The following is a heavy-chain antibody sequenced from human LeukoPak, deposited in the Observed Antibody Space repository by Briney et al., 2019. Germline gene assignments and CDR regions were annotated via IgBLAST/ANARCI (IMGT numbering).Heavy chain of an antibody. CDR3: ARAPSEVGGYYPEYFRH. CDR1: GFTFSRYW. V-gene: IGHV3-74*01. Sequence: GGSLRLSSEASGFTFSRYWMHWVRQAPGKGLVWVSRIKSDGKTNYADSVKGRFTISRDNAKNTVSLQMDSLRAEDTGVYYCARAPSEVGGYYPEYFRHWGQGTLVPVSS. D-gene: IGHD3-22*01. CDR2: IKSDGKT. J-gene: IGHJ1*01.